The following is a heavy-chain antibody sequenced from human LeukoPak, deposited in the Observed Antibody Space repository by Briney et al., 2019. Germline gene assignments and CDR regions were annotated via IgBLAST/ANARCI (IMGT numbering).Heavy chain of an antibody. Sequence: GVLRLSCAASGFTFSSYAMTWVRQAPGKGLEWVSGITGSGGSTYYADSVKGRFTISRDNFKNTLYLQMNSLRAEDTAIYYCVRGGYSYGILDFWGQGTLVTVSS. V-gene: IGHV3-23*01. CDR1: GFTFSSYA. D-gene: IGHD5-18*01. CDR3: VRGGYSYGILDF. J-gene: IGHJ4*02. CDR2: ITGSGGST.